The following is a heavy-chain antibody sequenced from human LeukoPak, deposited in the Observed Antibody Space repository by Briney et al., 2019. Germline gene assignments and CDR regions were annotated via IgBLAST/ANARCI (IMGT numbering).Heavy chain of an antibody. CDR3: ARPGGGPQVERYFDY. V-gene: IGHV4-39*01. J-gene: IGHJ4*02. Sequence: SETLSLTCTVSGDSMSGSSYYWGWIRQPPGKGPEWIGSIYYSGSTYYNPSLKSRVTISVDTSKNQLSLKLSSVTAADTAVYYCARPGGGPQVERYFDYWGQGTLVTVSS. CDR2: IYYSGST. CDR1: GDSMSGSSYY. D-gene: IGHD1-1*01.